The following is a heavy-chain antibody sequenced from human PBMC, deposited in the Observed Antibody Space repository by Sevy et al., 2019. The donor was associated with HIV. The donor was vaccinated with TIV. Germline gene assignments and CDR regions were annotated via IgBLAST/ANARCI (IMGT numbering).Heavy chain of an antibody. CDR2: IRSKAYGGTT. V-gene: IGHV3-49*04. Sequence: GGSLRLSCTASGFTFGDYAMSWVRQAPWKRLEWVGFIRSKAYGGTTEYAASVKGRFTISRDDSKSIAYLQMNSLKTEDTAVYYCTRGRFCSSTSCYYWGQGTLVTVSS. CDR1: GFTFGDYA. CDR3: TRGRFCSSTSCYY. D-gene: IGHD2-2*01. J-gene: IGHJ4*02.